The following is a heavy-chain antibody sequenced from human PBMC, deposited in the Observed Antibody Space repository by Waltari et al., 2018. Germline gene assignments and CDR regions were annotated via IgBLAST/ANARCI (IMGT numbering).Heavy chain of an antibody. CDR1: GYSISSGYY. D-gene: IGHD2-15*01. J-gene: IGHJ5*02. Sequence: QVQLQESGPGLVKPSETLSLTCAVSGYSISSGYYWGWLRQPPGQGLGWMGSIYHSGSNYYNPSLKSRLTISVDTSKNQSSMKLSSVTAADTAVYYCARMGEIVVVVAATTQEEWFDPWGQGTLVTVSS. CDR2: IYHSGSN. V-gene: IGHV4-38-2*01. CDR3: ARMGEIVVVVAATTQEEWFDP.